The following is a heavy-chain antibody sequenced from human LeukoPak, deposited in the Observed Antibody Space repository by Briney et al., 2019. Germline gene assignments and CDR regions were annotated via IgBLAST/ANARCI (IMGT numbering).Heavy chain of an antibody. V-gene: IGHV1-18*01. Sequence: ASVKVSYKASGYTFTSYGISWVRQAPGQGLEWMGWISAYNGNTNYAQKLQGRVTMTTDTSTSTAYMELRSLRSDDTAVYYCARGVLQWLVDGYYFDYWGQGTLVTVSS. CDR1: GYTFTSYG. J-gene: IGHJ4*02. CDR2: ISAYNGNT. D-gene: IGHD6-19*01. CDR3: ARGVLQWLVDGYYFDY.